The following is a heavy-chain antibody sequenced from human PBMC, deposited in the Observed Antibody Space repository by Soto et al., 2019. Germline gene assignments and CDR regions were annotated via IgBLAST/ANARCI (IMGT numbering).Heavy chain of an antibody. CDR3: ARDRLDVVLVPAALVPFYYGMDV. D-gene: IGHD2-2*03. CDR2: ISYDGRNK. Sequence: PGGSLRLSCAASGFTFSRHAMHWVRQAPGKGLEWVAVISYDGRNKYYADSVKGRFTISRDNSKNTLYLQMNSLRPEDTSVYYCARDRLDVVLVPAALVPFYYGMDVWGQGTSVTGSS. CDR1: GFTFSRHA. J-gene: IGHJ6*02. V-gene: IGHV3-30*04.